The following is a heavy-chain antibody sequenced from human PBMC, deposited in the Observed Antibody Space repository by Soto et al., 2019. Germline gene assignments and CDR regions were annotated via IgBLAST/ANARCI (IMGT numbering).Heavy chain of an antibody. CDR2: ISGSGGST. V-gene: IGHV3-23*01. CDR3: ATQLLVPAAAYYCSYGMDV. Sequence: GGSLRLSCAASGFTFSRYAMSWVRQAPGKGLEWVSAISGSGGSTYYADSVKGRFTISRDNSKNTLYLQMNSLRAEDRAVYYCATQLLVPAAAYYCSYGMDVWGQGTTVTVSS. D-gene: IGHD2-2*01. J-gene: IGHJ6*02. CDR1: GFTFSRYA.